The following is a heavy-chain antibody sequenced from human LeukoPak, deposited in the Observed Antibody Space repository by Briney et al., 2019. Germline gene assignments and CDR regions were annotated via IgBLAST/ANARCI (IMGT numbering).Heavy chain of an antibody. J-gene: IGHJ4*02. CDR3: ARPGYCSGGSCYSNDY. D-gene: IGHD2-15*01. CDR1: GYSFSSYW. Sequence: GESLKISCKVSGYSFSSYWIGWVRQMPGKGLEWMGIIYPGDSDTKYSPSFQGQVTISADKSISTAYLQWSSLKASDTAMYYCARPGYCSGGSCYSNDYWGQGTLVTVSS. V-gene: IGHV5-51*01. CDR2: IYPGDSDT.